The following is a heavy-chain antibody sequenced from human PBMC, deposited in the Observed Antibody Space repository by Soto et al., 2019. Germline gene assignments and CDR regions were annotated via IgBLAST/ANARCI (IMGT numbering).Heavy chain of an antibody. CDR3: AVMKTFGELIVPGAIDI. D-gene: IGHD3-16*02. CDR1: GYTFTSFV. CDR2: INAGNGNT. Sequence: ASVKVSCKASGYTFTSFVVHWVRQAPGQRLEWMGWINAGNGNTKYSQTFQGRVTISRDTSASTAFMELSSLRSEDTAVYYCAVMKTFGELIVPGAIDIWGQGTMVTVSS. V-gene: IGHV1-3*01. J-gene: IGHJ3*02.